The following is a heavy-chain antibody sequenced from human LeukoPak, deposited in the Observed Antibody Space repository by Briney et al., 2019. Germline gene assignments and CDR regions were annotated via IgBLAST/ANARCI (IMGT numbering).Heavy chain of an antibody. CDR3: TTDPFYDSAGFAF. CDR1: SYIFSDAW. CDR2: IETKAHGGTT. V-gene: IGHV3-15*07. J-gene: IGHJ4*02. Sequence: GGSLRLSCAASSYIFSDAWMNWVRQAPGKGLEWVGRIETKAHGGTTKYAAPVKGRFTISRDDSKNTLYLQMSSPKTEDTAAYYCTTDPFYDSAGFAFWGQGTLVTVS. D-gene: IGHD5/OR15-5a*01.